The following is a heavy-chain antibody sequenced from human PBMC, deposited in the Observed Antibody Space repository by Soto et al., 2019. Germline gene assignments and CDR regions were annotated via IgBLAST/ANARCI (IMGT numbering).Heavy chain of an antibody. D-gene: IGHD3-22*01. V-gene: IGHV4-28*01. CDR3: ARGFDGSGPYSPTFDH. CDR1: GYSISSSNW. J-gene: IGHJ5*02. CDR2: IYYSGTT. Sequence: PSETLSLTCAVSGYSISSSNWWGWIRQPPGKGLEWIGYIYYSGTTYYNPSLKSRLTISVDRSKNQFSLKLKSVTAADTAVYYCARGFDGSGPYSPTFDHWGQGILVTVAS.